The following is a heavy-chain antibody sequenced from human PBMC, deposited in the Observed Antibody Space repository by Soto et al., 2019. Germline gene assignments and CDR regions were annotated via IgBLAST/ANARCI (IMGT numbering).Heavy chain of an antibody. J-gene: IGHJ6*02. V-gene: IGHV4-31*03. D-gene: IGHD2-2*01. Sequence: SETLSLTCTVSGGSISSGGYYWSWIRQHPGKGLEWIGYIYYSGSTYYNPSLKSRVTISVDTSKNQFSLKLSSVTAADTAVYYCARSGGGYCSSTSCYSDKFHYYYGMDVWGQGTTVTVSS. CDR3: ARSGGGYCSSTSCYSDKFHYYYGMDV. CDR1: GGSISSGGYY. CDR2: IYYSGST.